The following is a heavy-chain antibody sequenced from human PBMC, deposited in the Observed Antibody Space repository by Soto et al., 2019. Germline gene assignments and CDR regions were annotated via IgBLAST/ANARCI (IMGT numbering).Heavy chain of an antibody. CDR1: GFSFRQYW. CDR2: ISPDGRTT. Sequence: GVSQRLSCAASGFSFRQYWRHWVRQAPGKGLVWVSRISPDGRTTTYADSVKGRFTISRDNAKSTLYLQMNSLTVEDGAVYYCADSWLPTSYWGPGTLVTVSS. CDR3: ADSWLPTSY. D-gene: IGHD3-10*01. V-gene: IGHV3-74*01. J-gene: IGHJ4*02.